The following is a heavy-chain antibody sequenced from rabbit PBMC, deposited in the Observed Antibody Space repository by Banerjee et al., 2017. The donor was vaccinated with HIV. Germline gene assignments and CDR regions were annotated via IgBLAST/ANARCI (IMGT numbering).Heavy chain of an antibody. CDR2: IYAGSSGTT. J-gene: IGHJ6*01. CDR1: GFSFSSSYY. Sequence: QSLEESGGDLVKPGASLTLTCTASGFSFSSSYYMCWVRQAPGKGLEWIACIYAGSSGTTYYASWAKGRFTISKSSATTVTLQMTSLAAADTATYFCAGAGGFGNFVTLWGPGTFVTVS. D-gene: IGHD1-1*01. CDR3: AGAGGFGNFVTL. V-gene: IGHV1S40*01.